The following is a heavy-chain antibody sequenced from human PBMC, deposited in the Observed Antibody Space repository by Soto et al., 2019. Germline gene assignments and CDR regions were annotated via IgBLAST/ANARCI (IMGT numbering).Heavy chain of an antibody. J-gene: IGHJ6*02. V-gene: IGHV4-39*01. CDR2: IYYSGTT. Sequence: PSETLSLTCTVSGGSISSDSYYWGWIRQPPGKGLEWIGSIYYSGTTYYNTSLKSRVTISVDMSKNKYSLRLRSVTAADTAVYYCARKLLGYCSTTSCYYGMDVWGQGTTVTVSS. D-gene: IGHD2-2*01. CDR3: ARKLLGYCSTTSCYYGMDV. CDR1: GGSISSDSYY.